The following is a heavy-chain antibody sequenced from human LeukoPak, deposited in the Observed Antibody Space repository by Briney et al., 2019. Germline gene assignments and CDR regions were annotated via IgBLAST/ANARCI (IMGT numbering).Heavy chain of an antibody. CDR3: ASHYGSGSYEFDY. CDR2: INSDGSST. V-gene: IGHV3-74*01. D-gene: IGHD3-10*01. J-gene: IGHJ4*02. CDR1: GFTFSSYW. Sequence: GGSLRLSCAASGFTFSSYWMHWVRQAPGKGLVWVSRINSDGSSTSYADSVKGRFTISRDTAKNTLYLQMNSLRAEDTAVYYCASHYGSGSYEFDYWGQGTLVTVSS.